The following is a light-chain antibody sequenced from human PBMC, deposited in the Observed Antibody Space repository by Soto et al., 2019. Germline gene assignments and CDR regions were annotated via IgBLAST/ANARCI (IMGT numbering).Light chain of an antibody. CDR2: EVT. CDR3: SSWTGNNFVV. Sequence: QSALTQPPSASGSPGQSVTISCTGTSSNVGAYNYVSWYQQPPGKAPKLMIYEVTKRPSGVPDRVSGSKSGSTASLTVSELQAEDEADYYCSSWTGNNFVVFGGGTKLTVL. V-gene: IGLV2-8*01. J-gene: IGLJ2*01. CDR1: SSNVGAYNY.